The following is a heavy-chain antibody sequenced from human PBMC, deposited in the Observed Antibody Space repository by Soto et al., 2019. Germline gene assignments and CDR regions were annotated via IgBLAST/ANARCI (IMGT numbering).Heavy chain of an antibody. D-gene: IGHD4-17*01. J-gene: IGHJ4*02. Sequence: GGSLRLSCAASGFTFSSYAMSWVRQAPGKGLEWVSTISISGGSTYFADSVKGRFTISRDNSMNTLYLQMNSLRAEDTAVYFCAKDSYGDYAFDYWGQGTLVTVSS. V-gene: IGHV3-23*01. CDR2: ISISGGST. CDR1: GFTFSSYA. CDR3: AKDSYGDYAFDY.